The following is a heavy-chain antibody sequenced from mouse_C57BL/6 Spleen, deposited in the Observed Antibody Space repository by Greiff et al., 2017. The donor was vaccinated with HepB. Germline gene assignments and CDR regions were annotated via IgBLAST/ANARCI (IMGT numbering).Heavy chain of an antibody. CDR2: IDPSDSYT. CDR3: ARRGYDYDGGYYFDY. V-gene: IGHV1-69*01. D-gene: IGHD2-4*01. J-gene: IGHJ2*01. Sequence: VQLQQSGAELVMPGASVKLSCKASGYTFTSYWMHWVKQRPGQGLEWIGEIDPSDSYTNYNQKFKGKSTLTVDKSSSTAYMQLSSLTSKDSAVYYCARRGYDYDGGYYFDYWGQGTTLTVSS. CDR1: GYTFTSYW.